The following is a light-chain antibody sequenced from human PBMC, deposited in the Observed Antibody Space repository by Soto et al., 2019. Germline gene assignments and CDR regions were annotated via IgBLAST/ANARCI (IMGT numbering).Light chain of an antibody. CDR3: QSYDSSLSAYVV. CDR1: SSNIGAGYD. V-gene: IGLV1-40*01. Sequence: QSVLTQPPSVSGAPGQRVTISCTGSSSNIGAGYDVHWYQQLPGRAPKLLIYGYINRPSGVPGRFSGSKSGTSASLAITGLQAEDEADYYCQSYDSSLSAYVVFGGGTKLTVL. J-gene: IGLJ2*01. CDR2: GYI.